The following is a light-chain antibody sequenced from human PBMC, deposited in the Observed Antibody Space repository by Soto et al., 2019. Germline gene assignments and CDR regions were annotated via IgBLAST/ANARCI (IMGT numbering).Light chain of an antibody. V-gene: IGLV2-14*01. CDR1: SSDVGGYKY. Sequence: QSALTQPASVSGSPGQSITISCTGTSSDVGGYKYVSWYQLHPGRAPKLMIYEVSNRPSGVSNRFSGSKSGNTASLTISGLQAGDEADYYCSSYTSSSTYVFGTGTKLTVL. J-gene: IGLJ1*01. CDR3: SSYTSSSTYV. CDR2: EVS.